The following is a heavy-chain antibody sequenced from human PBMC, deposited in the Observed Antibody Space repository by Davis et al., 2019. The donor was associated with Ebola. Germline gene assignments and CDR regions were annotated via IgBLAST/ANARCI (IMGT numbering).Heavy chain of an antibody. V-gene: IGHV3-23*01. CDR3: AKADYYGSGSYFPYYYYGMDV. J-gene: IGHJ6*02. D-gene: IGHD3-10*01. CDR2: ISGSGGST. Sequence: GESLKISCSASGFTFSSYAMHWVRQAPGKGLEWVSAISGSGGSTYYADSVKGRFTISRDNSKNTLYLQMNSLRAEDTAVYYCAKADYYGSGSYFPYYYYGMDVWGQGTTVTVSS. CDR1: GFTFSSYA.